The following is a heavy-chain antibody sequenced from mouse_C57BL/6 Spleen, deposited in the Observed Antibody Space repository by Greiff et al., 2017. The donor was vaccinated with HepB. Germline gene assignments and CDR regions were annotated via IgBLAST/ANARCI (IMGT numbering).Heavy chain of an antibody. CDR1: GFTFSDYY. CDR2: ISNGGGST. J-gene: IGHJ2*01. D-gene: IGHD4-1*01. V-gene: IGHV5-12*01. Sequence: EVKLMESGGGLVQPGGSLKLSCAASGFTFSDYYMYWVRQTPEKRLEWVAYISNGGGSTYYPDTVKGRFTISRDNAKNTLYLQMSRLKSEDTAMYYCARLELGRRYFDYWGQGTTLTVSS. CDR3: ARLELGRRYFDY.